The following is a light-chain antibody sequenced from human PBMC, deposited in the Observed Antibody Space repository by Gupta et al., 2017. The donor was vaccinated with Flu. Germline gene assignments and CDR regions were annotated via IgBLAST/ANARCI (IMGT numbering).Light chain of an antibody. V-gene: IGKV1-5*03. Sequence: PSTLSASVGDRVTITCRASQSISSWLAWYQQKPGKAPKLLIYKASSLESGVPSRFSGTGSGTEFTLTISSLQPDDFATYYCHQYNSYSLTFGQGTKVEVK. CDR1: QSISSW. CDR3: HQYNSYSLT. CDR2: KAS. J-gene: IGKJ1*01.